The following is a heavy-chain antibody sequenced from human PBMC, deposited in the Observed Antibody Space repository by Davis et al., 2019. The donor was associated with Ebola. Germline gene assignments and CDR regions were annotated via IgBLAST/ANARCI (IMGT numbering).Heavy chain of an antibody. V-gene: IGHV5-51*01. CDR2: IYTGDSDT. Sequence: GGSLRLSCKDSGNRFSSHWIGWVRHMPGKGLEWMGIIYTGDSDTRYSPSFRGQVTISADKSAKTAFLQWSSLKASDTAIYYCATLRRTITGMDDGFDIWGQGTMVTVSS. CDR1: GNRFSSHW. D-gene: IGHD1-20*01. J-gene: IGHJ3*02. CDR3: ATLRRTITGMDDGFDI.